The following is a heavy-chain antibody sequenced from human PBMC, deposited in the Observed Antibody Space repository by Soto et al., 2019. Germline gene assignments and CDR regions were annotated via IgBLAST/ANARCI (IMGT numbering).Heavy chain of an antibody. J-gene: IGHJ6*02. D-gene: IGHD3-3*01. Sequence: EASVKVSCKASGYTFTSYAMHWVRQAPGQRLEWMGWINAGNGNTKYSQKFQGRVTITRDTSASTAYMELSSLRSEDTAVYYCAGGITIFGVAPPYFWGQGTTVTVSS. V-gene: IGHV1-3*01. CDR1: GYTFTSYA. CDR2: INAGNGNT. CDR3: AGGITIFGVAPPYF.